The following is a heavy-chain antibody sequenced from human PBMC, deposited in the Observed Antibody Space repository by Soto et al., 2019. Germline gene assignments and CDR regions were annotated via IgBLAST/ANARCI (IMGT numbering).Heavy chain of an antibody. CDR2: IYYSGST. Sequence: PSETLSLTCTVSGGSISSYYWSWIRQPPGKGLEWIGYIYYSGSTSYNPSLKSRVTISVDTSKNQFSLKLSSVTAADTAVYYCARHISSSSWAFDYWGQGTLVTVSS. J-gene: IGHJ4*02. CDR3: ARHISSSSWAFDY. D-gene: IGHD6-13*01. V-gene: IGHV4-59*08. CDR1: GGSISSYY.